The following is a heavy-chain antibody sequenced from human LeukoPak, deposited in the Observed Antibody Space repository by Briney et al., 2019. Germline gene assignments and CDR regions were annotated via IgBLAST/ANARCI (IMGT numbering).Heavy chain of an antibody. V-gene: IGHV1-18*01. CDR1: GYTFTSFG. CDR2: ISAYNGNT. Sequence: ASVTVSCKASGYTFTSFGIIWVRQAPGQGLEWMGWISAYNGNTNYAQKVQGRITMTTDRSTSTAYMELRSLRPDDTAVYYCARDNLGFDYWGQGTLVTVS. CDR3: ARDNLGFDY. D-gene: IGHD7-27*01. J-gene: IGHJ4*02.